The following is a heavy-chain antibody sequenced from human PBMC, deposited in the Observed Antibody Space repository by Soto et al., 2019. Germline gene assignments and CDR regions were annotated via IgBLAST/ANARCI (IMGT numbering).Heavy chain of an antibody. CDR3: AREERDYLDSSGSLDY. CDR1: GGSISSGGYY. J-gene: IGHJ4*02. V-gene: IGHV4-31*03. D-gene: IGHD3-22*01. CDR2: IYYSGST. Sequence: PSETLSLTCTVSGGSISSGGYYCSWIRQHPGKGLEWIGYIYYSGSTYYNPSLKSRVTISVDTSKNQFSLKLSSVTAADTAVYYCAREERDYLDSSGSLDYWGQGTLVTVSS.